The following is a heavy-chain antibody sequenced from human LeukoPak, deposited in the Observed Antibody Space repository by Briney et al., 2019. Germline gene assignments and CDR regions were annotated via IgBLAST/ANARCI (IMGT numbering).Heavy chain of an antibody. CDR2: ISYDGSNK. CDR3: ARDTVRYCSSTSCYGFIDY. Sequence: GGSLRLSCAASGCTFSSCAMHWVRQAPGKGLEWVAVISYDGSNKYYADSVKGRFTISRDNSKNTLYLQMNSLRAEDTAVYYCARDTVRYCSSTSCYGFIDYWGQGTLVTVSS. V-gene: IGHV3-30-3*01. D-gene: IGHD2-2*01. CDR1: GCTFSSCA. J-gene: IGHJ4*02.